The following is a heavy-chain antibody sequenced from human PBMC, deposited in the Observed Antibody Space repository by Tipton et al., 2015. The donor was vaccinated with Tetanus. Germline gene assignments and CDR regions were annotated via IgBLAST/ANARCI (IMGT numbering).Heavy chain of an antibody. Sequence: SLRLSCVVSGFTFSNYNMNWVRQAPGKGLEWVSSISSRNSYIYYTDSVKGRFTVSRDNAKNSLYLQMDSLRADDTAVYYCASGVTLDYGGQGTLVIVSS. CDR3: ASGVTLDY. V-gene: IGHV3-21*01. D-gene: IGHD2-8*01. J-gene: IGHJ4*02. CDR1: GFTFSNYN. CDR2: ISSRNSYI.